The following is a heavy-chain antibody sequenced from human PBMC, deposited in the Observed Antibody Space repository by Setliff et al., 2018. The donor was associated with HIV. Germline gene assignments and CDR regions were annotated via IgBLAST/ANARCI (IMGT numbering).Heavy chain of an antibody. Sequence: ETLSLTCTVSGGSISRSSYYWAWIRQPPGKGLEWIGNIFYSGHTFYNPSLRSRVSISVDTSKNQFSLKLSSVTAADTAVYYCARGVAAAGLWGQGTLVTVSS. D-gene: IGHD6-13*01. CDR2: IFYSGHT. J-gene: IGHJ4*02. CDR3: ARGVAAAGL. V-gene: IGHV4-39*07. CDR1: GGSISRSSYY.